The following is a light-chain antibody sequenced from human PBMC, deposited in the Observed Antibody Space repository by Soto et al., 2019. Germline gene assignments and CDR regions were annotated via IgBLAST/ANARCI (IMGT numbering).Light chain of an antibody. CDR2: AAS. Sequence: DIQMTQSPSSLSASVGDRVTITCRASQSISSYLNWYQQKPGKAPKRLIYAASSLQSGVPSRFSGSGSGTDFTFTISSLQPEDFATYYCQQSYSTPWTFGQGTKVDIK. J-gene: IGKJ1*01. V-gene: IGKV1-39*01. CDR1: QSISSY. CDR3: QQSYSTPWT.